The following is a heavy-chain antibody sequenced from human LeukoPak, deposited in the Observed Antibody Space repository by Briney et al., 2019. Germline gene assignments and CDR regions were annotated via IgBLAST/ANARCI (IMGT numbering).Heavy chain of an antibody. D-gene: IGHD3-10*01. Sequence: GGSLRLSCAASGFTFITTGIHWVRQAPGKGLEWVAVISYDGSNKYYGESVKGRFTISRDNSKNTLHLQMNSLRAEDTAIYYCAKPRGSGTYYGAFDIWGQGTMVTVSS. V-gene: IGHV3-30*18. CDR1: GFTFITTG. J-gene: IGHJ3*02. CDR3: AKPRGSGTYYGAFDI. CDR2: ISYDGSNK.